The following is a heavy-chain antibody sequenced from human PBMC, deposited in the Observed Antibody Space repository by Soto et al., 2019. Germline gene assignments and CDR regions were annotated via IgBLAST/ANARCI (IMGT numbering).Heavy chain of an antibody. CDR1: GDSVSSNSAA. J-gene: IGHJ6*02. CDR2: TYYRSKWYN. Sequence: SQTLSLTCAISGDSVSSNSAAWNWIRQSPSRGLEWLGRTYYRSKWYNDYAVSVKSRITINPDTSKNQFSLQLNSVTPEDTAVYYCARVGVYCTNGVCYAQYGMDVWGQGTTVTVSS. V-gene: IGHV6-1*01. D-gene: IGHD2-8*01. CDR3: ARVGVYCTNGVCYAQYGMDV.